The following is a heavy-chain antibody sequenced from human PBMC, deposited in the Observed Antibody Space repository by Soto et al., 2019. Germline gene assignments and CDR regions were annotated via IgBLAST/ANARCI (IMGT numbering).Heavy chain of an antibody. Sequence: TLSHPSTVSAGSISSRSYLWCCIRQPKKKGLEWIGSIYYSVSTYYNPSLKSRVTISVDTSKNQFSLKLSSVTAADTAVYYCARDRGVVPAAMGVGYYGMDVWGQGTTVT. V-gene: IGHV4-39*02. D-gene: IGHD2-2*01. CDR1: AGSISSRSYL. CDR2: IYYSVST. CDR3: ARDRGVVPAAMGVGYYGMDV. J-gene: IGHJ6*02.